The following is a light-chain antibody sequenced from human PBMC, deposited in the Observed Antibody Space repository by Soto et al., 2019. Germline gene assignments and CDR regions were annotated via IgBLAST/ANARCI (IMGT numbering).Light chain of an antibody. CDR1: SANIGAGYD. CDR2: GDN. CDR3: QSYDNSLSGSLI. Sequence: QSVLTQPPSVSGAPGLRVTISCTGNSANIGAGYDVHWYQQLPGTAPKLLIYGDNNRPSGVPDRFSGSKSVTSASLAITGLQAEDEADYYCQSYDNSLSGSLIFGGGTKLTDL. V-gene: IGLV1-40*01. J-gene: IGLJ2*01.